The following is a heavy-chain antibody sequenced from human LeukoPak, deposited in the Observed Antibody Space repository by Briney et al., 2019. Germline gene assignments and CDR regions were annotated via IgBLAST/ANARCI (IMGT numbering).Heavy chain of an antibody. CDR2: IRYDGSNK. CDR3: AKGEYYYDSSGYSVDY. J-gene: IGHJ4*02. D-gene: IGHD3-22*01. CDR1: GFTFSSYG. V-gene: IGHV3-30*02. Sequence: GGSMRLSCAASGFTFSSYGVHWVRQAPGKGLEWVAFIRYDGSNKYYADSVKGRFTISRDNSKNTLYLQMNSLRAEDTAVYYCAKGEYYYDSSGYSVDYWGQGTLVTVSS.